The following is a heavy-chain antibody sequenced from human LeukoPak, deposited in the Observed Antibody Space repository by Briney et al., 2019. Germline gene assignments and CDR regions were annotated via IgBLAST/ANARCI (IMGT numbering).Heavy chain of an antibody. V-gene: IGHV4-31*01. CDR2: SYHSGST. Sequence: PSETLSLTCTVSNGSISSVGYYWSWIRQNPGKGLEFIGYSYHSGSTYYNPSLKRPITISMDTSENQFSLRLTAVTAADSAIYYCARTPSRTRVFDYWGQGTLVTVSS. CDR3: ARTPSRTRVFDY. CDR1: NGSISSVGYY. D-gene: IGHD3-10*01. J-gene: IGHJ4*02.